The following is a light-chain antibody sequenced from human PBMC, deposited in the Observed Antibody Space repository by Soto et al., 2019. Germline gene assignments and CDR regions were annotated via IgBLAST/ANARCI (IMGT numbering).Light chain of an antibody. CDR3: QQYGNLPLT. CDR2: DAS. CDR1: DDISNY. V-gene: IGKV1-33*01. Sequence: DIQMTQSPSSLSASVGDRVTITCQASDDISNYLNWYQQKPGKAPKVLIYDASHLESGVPSRFSGGGAETEFTYTLSSLEAEDIATYYCQQYGNLPLTLGPATKVDIK. J-gene: IGKJ3*01.